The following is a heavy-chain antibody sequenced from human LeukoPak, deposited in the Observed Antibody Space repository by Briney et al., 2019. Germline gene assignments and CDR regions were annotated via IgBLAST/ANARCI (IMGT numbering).Heavy chain of an antibody. Sequence: SETLSLSCAVYGGSFSGYYWSWIRQPPGRGLEWIGEINHSGSTDYNPSLKSRVTISVDTSKNQFSLKLSSVTAADTAVYYCARGPRYGYWGQGTLVTVSS. CDR2: INHSGST. J-gene: IGHJ4*02. D-gene: IGHD3-16*01. V-gene: IGHV4-34*01. CDR1: GGSFSGYY. CDR3: ARGPRYGY.